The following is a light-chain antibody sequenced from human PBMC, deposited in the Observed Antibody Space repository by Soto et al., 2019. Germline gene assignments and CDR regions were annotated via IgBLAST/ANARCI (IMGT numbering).Light chain of an antibody. V-gene: IGKV3-20*01. J-gene: IGKJ3*01. CDR2: GAS. CDR3: QQYGGAPFT. Sequence: EIVLTQSPGTLSLSPGERATLSCRASQSISASYLAWYQLKLGQAPRLLIYGASRRAAGIPDRFSGSGSGTDFALTISRLEPEDSAVYYCQQYGGAPFTFGPGTRVDVK. CDR1: QSISASY.